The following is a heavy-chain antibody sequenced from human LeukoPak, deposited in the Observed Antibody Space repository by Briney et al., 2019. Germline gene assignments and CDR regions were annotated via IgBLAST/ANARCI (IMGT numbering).Heavy chain of an antibody. CDR1: GFTFSTFA. V-gene: IGHV3-23*01. D-gene: IGHD2-8*02. CDR2: IFPSGGEI. Sequence: GGSLRLSCAASGFTFSTFAMIWVRQPPGKGVEWVSSIFPSGGEIHYADSVRGRFTISRDNSKSTLSLQMNSLRAEDTAIYYCATYRQVLLPFESWGQGTLVTVSS. CDR3: ATYRQVLLPFES. J-gene: IGHJ4*02.